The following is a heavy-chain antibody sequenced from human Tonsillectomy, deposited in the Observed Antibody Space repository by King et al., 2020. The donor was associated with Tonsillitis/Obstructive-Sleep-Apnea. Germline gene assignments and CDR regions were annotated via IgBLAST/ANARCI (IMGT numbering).Heavy chain of an antibody. CDR1: GYSFTSYW. CDR2: IYPGDSDT. Sequence: VQLVESGAEVKKPGESLNISCKGSGYSFTSYWIAWVRQMPGKGLEWMGIIYPGDSDTRYSPSFQGPATILADKSISTAYLQWSSLKASYTAMYYCARLEQWLTDPFDYWGQGTLVTVSS. D-gene: IGHD6-19*01. CDR3: ARLEQWLTDPFDY. V-gene: IGHV5-51*03. J-gene: IGHJ4*02.